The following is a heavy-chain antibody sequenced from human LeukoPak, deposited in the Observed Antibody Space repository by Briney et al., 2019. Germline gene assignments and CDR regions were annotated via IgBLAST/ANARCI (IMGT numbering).Heavy chain of an antibody. D-gene: IGHD6-13*01. CDR2: IYYSGST. Sequence: WETLSLTCSASAGSITSYYGSWIRQPPGKGLEWIGYIYYSGSTNYNPSLKSRVTMAVDTCTNEFSLKLSSLTAADTAVYYCSSGGRAAASLVHLDYWGQGTLVTVSS. J-gene: IGHJ4*02. V-gene: IGHV4-59*01. CDR3: SSGGRAAASLVHLDY. CDR1: AGSITSYY.